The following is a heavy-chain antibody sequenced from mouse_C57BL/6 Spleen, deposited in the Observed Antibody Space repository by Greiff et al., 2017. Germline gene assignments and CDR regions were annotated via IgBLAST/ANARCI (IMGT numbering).Heavy chain of an antibody. Sequence: QVQLQQSGPELVKPGASVKISCKASGYAFSSSWMNWVKQRPGNGLEWIGRIYPGDGDTNYNGKFKGKDTLTADKSSSTAYLQLSSLPSDDSAVNFCAPLLPKGNAMDYWGQGTSVTVSS. CDR1: GYAFSSSW. V-gene: IGHV1-82*01. D-gene: IGHD5-5*01. J-gene: IGHJ4*01. CDR2: IYPGDGDT. CDR3: APLLPKGNAMDY.